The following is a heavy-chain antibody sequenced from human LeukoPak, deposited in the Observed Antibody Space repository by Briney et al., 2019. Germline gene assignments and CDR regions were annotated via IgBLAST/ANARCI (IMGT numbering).Heavy chain of an antibody. CDR1: GFTFSSYG. CDR2: IWYDGSNK. V-gene: IGHV3-33*06. J-gene: IGHJ4*02. Sequence: GGSLRLSCAASGFTFSSYGMHWVRQAPGKGLEWVAVIWYDGSNKYCADSVKGRFTISRDNSKNTLYLQMNSLRAEDTAVYYCAKERLGYCSGGSCYVFDYWGQGTLVTVSS. D-gene: IGHD2-15*01. CDR3: AKERLGYCSGGSCYVFDY.